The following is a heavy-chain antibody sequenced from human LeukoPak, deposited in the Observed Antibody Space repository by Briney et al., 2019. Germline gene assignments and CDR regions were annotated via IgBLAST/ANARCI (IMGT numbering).Heavy chain of an antibody. CDR2: INHSGST. J-gene: IGHJ4*02. V-gene: IGHV4-34*01. CDR3: ARLFPLRYFDPRNY. CDR1: GGSFSGYY. D-gene: IGHD3-9*01. Sequence: SETLSLTCAVYGGSFSGYYWSWIRQPPGKGLEWIGEINHSGSTNYNPSLKSRVTISVDTSKNQFSLKLSSVTAADTAVYYCARLFPLRYFDPRNYWGQGTLVTVSS.